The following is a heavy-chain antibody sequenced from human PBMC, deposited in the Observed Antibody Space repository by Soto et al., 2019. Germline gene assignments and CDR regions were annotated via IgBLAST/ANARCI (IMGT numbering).Heavy chain of an antibody. V-gene: IGHV4-30-4*01. CDR2: LSYTGST. CDR1: GGPVRDAYSY. Sequence: PSETLSLTCTVSGGPVRDAYSYWTWIRQPPWKGLEWMGYLSYTGSTYYNPSLRNRASISVDESSNHLSLRLSSVTAADTAVYYCARELEGGVFDIWGRGXLVTV. CDR3: ARELEGGVFDI. J-gene: IGHJ3*02. D-gene: IGHD2-8*02.